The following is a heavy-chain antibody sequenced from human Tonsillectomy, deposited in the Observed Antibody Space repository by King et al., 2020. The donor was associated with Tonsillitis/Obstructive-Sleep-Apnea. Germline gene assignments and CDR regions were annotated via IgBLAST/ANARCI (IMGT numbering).Heavy chain of an antibody. D-gene: IGHD2-2*02. V-gene: IGHV2-5*02. CDR3: AHTWEYCSSTNCYTDYGMDV. CDR1: GFSFSTSGVG. J-gene: IGHJ6*02. Sequence: VTLKESGPTLVKPTQTLTLTCTFSGFSFSTSGVGVGWIRQPPGKALEWLALIYWDDDKRYSPSLKSRLTITKDTSKNQVVLTMTNVDPVDTATYYCAHTWEYCSSTNCYTDYGMDVWGRGTTVTVSS. CDR2: IYWDDDK.